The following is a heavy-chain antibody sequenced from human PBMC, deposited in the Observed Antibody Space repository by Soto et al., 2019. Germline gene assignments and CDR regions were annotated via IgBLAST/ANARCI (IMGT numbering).Heavy chain of an antibody. CDR3: ARDVVSSGVNWFDP. Sequence: PSETLSLTCTVSGGSIGSGDYYWSWIRQPPGKGLEWIGYIYYSGSTYYNPSLKSRVTISVDTSKNQFSLKLSSVTAADTAVYYCARDVVSSGVNWFDPWGQGTPVTVSS. V-gene: IGHV4-30-4*01. CDR2: IYYSGST. J-gene: IGHJ5*02. CDR1: GGSIGSGDYY. D-gene: IGHD3-22*01.